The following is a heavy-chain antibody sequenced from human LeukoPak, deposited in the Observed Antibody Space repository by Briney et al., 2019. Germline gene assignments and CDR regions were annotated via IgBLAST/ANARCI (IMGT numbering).Heavy chain of an antibody. CDR3: TRPFWSGYYRGSGPRQLPDYYMDV. Sequence: GGSLRLSCAASGFTFSGSAMHWVRQASGKGLEWVGRIRSKANSYATAYAASVKGRLTISRDDSKNTAYLQMNSLKTEDTAVYYCTRPFWSGYYRGSGPRQLPDYYMDVWGKGTTVTVSS. J-gene: IGHJ6*03. CDR1: GFTFSGSA. CDR2: IRSKANSYAT. D-gene: IGHD3-3*01. V-gene: IGHV3-73*01.